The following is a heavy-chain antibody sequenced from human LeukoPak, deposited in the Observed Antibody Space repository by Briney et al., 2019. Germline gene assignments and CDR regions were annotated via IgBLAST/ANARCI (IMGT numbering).Heavy chain of an antibody. CDR1: GFTFSSYA. CDR2: INWNGGNT. V-gene: IGHV3-20*04. Sequence: QTGGSLRLSCAASGFTFSSYAMNWVRQAPGKGLEWVSSINWNGGNTAYADSVKGRFTISRDTAKDSLYLQLNSLRAEDTALYYCARDRGWLQYIDYWGQGTLVTVSS. D-gene: IGHD5-24*01. J-gene: IGHJ4*02. CDR3: ARDRGWLQYIDY.